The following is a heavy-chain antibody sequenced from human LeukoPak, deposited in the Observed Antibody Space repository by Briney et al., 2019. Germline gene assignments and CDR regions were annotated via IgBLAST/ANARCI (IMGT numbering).Heavy chain of an antibody. Sequence: SETLSLTCLLSGGSIGPYYWSWIRQAAGKGPEWIGRIYTTGTADYNPSLKGRVFLSVDTSMNEFSLKVTSVTAADTAVYYCTRDHSSSSWMDAFEIWGPGMKVIVSS. CDR1: GGSIGPYY. D-gene: IGHD6-6*01. J-gene: IGHJ3*02. CDR2: IYTTGTA. V-gene: IGHV4-4*07. CDR3: TRDHSSSSWMDAFEI.